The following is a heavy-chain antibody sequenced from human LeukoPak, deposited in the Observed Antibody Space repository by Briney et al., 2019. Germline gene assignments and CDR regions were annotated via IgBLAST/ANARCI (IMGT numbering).Heavy chain of an antibody. CDR2: IYHSGST. CDR1: GDSISSYY. V-gene: IGHV4-59*01. CDR3: ARVLNWGDYFDY. D-gene: IGHD7-27*01. J-gene: IGHJ4*02. Sequence: SETLSLTCTVSGDSISSYYWSWIRQPPGKALEWIGYIYHSGSTNYNPSLKSRVTMSVDTSKNQFSLKLSSVTAADTAVYYCARVLNWGDYFDYWGQGTLVTVSS.